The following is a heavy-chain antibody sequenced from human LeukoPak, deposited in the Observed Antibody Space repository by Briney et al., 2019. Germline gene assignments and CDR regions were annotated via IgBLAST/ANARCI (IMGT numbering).Heavy chain of an antibody. V-gene: IGHV1-69*04. CDR1: GGTFSSYA. CDR2: IIPILGIA. J-gene: IGHJ4*02. D-gene: IGHD1-26*01. Sequence: SVKVSCKASGGTFSSYAISWVRQAPGQGLEWMGRIIPILGIANYAQKFQGRVTITADKSTSTAYMELSSLRSEDTAVYYCATSGSYQRAFFDYWGQGTLVTVSS. CDR3: ATSGSYQRAFFDY.